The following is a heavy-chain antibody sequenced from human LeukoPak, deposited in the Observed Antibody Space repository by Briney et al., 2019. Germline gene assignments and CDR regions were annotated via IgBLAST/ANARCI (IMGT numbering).Heavy chain of an antibody. CDR1: GFTFSSYG. Sequence: GGSLRLSCAASGFTFSSYGIHWVRQAPGKGLEWVAVISYDGSNKYYADSVKGRFTISRDNSKNTPYLEMNSLRAEDTAVYYCARDPRDTYCSSSSCYHDYWGQGTLVTVSS. V-gene: IGHV3-30*03. D-gene: IGHD2-2*01. J-gene: IGHJ4*02. CDR2: ISYDGSNK. CDR3: ARDPRDTYCSSSSCYHDY.